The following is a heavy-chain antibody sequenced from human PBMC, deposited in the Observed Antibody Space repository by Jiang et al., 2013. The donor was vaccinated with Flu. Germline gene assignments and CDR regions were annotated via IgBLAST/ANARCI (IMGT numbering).Heavy chain of an antibody. V-gene: IGHV3-30*02. CDR2: IRFDGSNN. J-gene: IGHJ4*02. CDR3: ATLRGSTLDTFVADH. CDR1: GFSFSYYA. Sequence: VQLVESGGGVVQPGGSLRLSCAASGFSFSYYAMHWVRQAPGKGLEWVALIRFDGSNNFYADSVQGRFTISRDNSKNMLYLQMSSLRADDTALYYCATLRGSTLDTFVADHWGQGTLVTVSS. D-gene: IGHD3-9*01.